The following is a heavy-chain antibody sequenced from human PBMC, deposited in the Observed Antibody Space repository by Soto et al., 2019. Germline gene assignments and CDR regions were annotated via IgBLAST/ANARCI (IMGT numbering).Heavy chain of an antibody. Sequence: ASVKVSRKASGYTFTSYAMHWVRQAPGQRLEWMGWINAGNGNTKYSQKFQGRVTITRDTSASTAYMELSSLRSEDTAVYYCARPYDSSGYYYQYYFDYWGQGTLVTVSS. CDR2: INAGNGNT. V-gene: IGHV1-3*01. CDR3: ARPYDSSGYYYQYYFDY. J-gene: IGHJ4*02. D-gene: IGHD3-22*01. CDR1: GYTFTSYA.